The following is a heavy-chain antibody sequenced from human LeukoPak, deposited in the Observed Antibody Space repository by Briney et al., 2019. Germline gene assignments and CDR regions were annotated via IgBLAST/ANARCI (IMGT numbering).Heavy chain of an antibody. CDR1: GGSFSGNY. J-gene: IGHJ4*02. D-gene: IGHD1-26*01. Sequence: SETLSLTCAVYGGSFSGNYWSWIRQPPGRGLEWIGEINHSGSTNYNASLKSRVTISVDTSKNQSSLKLSSVTAADTAVYYCARHSGASRPYRNWGQGTLVTVSS. V-gene: IGHV4-34*01. CDR3: ARHSGASRPYRN. CDR2: INHSGST.